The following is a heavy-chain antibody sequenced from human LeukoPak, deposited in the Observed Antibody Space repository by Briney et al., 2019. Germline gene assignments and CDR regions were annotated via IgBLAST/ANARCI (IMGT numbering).Heavy chain of an antibody. Sequence: SETLSLTCTVSGGSISSYYWSWIRQPPGKGLEWIGYIYYSGSTNYNPSLKSRVTISVDTSKNQFSLKLSSVTAADTAVYYCARGRRATAYYYYYGMDVWAKGPRSPSP. CDR3: ARGRRATAYYYYYGMDV. J-gene: IGHJ6*02. CDR1: GGSISSYY. V-gene: IGHV4-59*12. D-gene: IGHD1-26*01. CDR2: IYYSGST.